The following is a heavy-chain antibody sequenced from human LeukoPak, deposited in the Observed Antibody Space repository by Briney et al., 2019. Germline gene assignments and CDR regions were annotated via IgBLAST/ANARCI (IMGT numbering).Heavy chain of an antibody. CDR2: IDSSGIT. CDR3: ATVASGWYPDY. Sequence: SETLSLTCTVSGGSISSFYYTWIWQPPGKGLEWIGYIDSSGITNYNSSLNSRVTISLDTSQNQFSLKLNSVTAADTAVYYCATVASGWYPDYWGQGALVTVAS. D-gene: IGHD6-19*01. V-gene: IGHV4-59*01. CDR1: GGSISSFY. J-gene: IGHJ4*02.